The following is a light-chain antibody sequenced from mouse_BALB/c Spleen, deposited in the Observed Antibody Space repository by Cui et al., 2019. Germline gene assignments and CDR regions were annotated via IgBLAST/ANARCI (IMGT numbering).Light chain of an antibody. CDR1: QEINSY. CDR2: RAN. J-gene: IGKJ2*01. V-gene: IGKV14-111*01. Sequence: DIKMTQSPSSMYASLGERVTITCKASQEINSYLSWFQKKPGKSPKTLIYRANRLVDGVPSRFSGSGSGQDYSLTISSLEYEDMGIYYCLQYDEFPYTFGGGTKLEIK. CDR3: LQYDEFPYT.